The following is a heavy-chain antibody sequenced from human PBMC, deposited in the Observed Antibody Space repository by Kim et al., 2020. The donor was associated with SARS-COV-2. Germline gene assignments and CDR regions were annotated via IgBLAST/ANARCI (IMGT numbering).Heavy chain of an antibody. CDR3: ARLRRYYGEDKPHFDY. CDR1: GGSISSSSYY. Sequence: SETLSLTCTVSGGSISSSSYYWGWIRQPPGKGLEWIGSIYYSGSTYYNPSLKSRVTISVDTSKNQFSLKLSSVTAADTAVYYCARLRRYYGEDKPHFDY. V-gene: IGHV4-39*01. CDR2: IYYSGST. J-gene: IGHJ4*01. D-gene: IGHD4-17*01.